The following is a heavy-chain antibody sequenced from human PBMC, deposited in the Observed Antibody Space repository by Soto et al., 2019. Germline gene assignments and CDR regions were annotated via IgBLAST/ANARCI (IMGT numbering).Heavy chain of an antibody. CDR3: ARAYSDAFDI. CDR2: ISSANAYI. V-gene: IGHV3-21*04. Sequence: GGSLRLSCVASGFTFNSYSMNWVRQAPGKGLEWVSSISSANAYIYYADSVKGRFTISRDNARNSLYLQMNSLRAEDTAVYYCARAYSDAFDIWGQGTMVTVSS. CDR1: GFTFNSYS. D-gene: IGHD2-15*01. J-gene: IGHJ3*02.